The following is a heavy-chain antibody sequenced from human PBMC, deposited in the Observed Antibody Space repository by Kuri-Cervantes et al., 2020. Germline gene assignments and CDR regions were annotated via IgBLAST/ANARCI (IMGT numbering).Heavy chain of an antibody. CDR1: GFTFDDYA. CDR3: AKDNGVGQWLVVGFDI. D-gene: IGHD6-19*01. J-gene: IGHJ3*02. CDR2: ISWNSGII. Sequence: SLKISCAASGFTFDDYAMHWVRQAPGKGLGWVSGISWNSGIIGYADSVKGRFTISRDNAKNSLYLQMNSLRAEDTALYYCAKDNGVGQWLVVGFDIWGQGTMVTVSS. V-gene: IGHV3-9*01.